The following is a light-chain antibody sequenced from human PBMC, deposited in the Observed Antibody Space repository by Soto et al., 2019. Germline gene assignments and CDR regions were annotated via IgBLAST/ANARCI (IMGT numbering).Light chain of an antibody. CDR3: QQRTNWRIT. CDR1: QRVSSH. V-gene: IGKV3-11*01. J-gene: IGKJ5*01. Sequence: ETVMTQSPVTLSVSPGDTATLSCRASQRVSSHLAWYQQKPGQAPRLLIYAASTRATGIPVRFSGSGSGTDFTLTISSLEPEDFAVYYCQQRTNWRITFGQGTRLEI. CDR2: AAS.